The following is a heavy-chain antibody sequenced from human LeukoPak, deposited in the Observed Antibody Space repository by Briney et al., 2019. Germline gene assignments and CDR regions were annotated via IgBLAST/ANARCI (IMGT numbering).Heavy chain of an antibody. J-gene: IGHJ4*02. CDR3: TTVPPFNWNLDY. V-gene: IGHV3-15*01. Sequence: GGSLRLSCAASGFTFSNAWMSWVRQAAEKGLEWVGRIKSKTDGGTTDYAAPVKGRFTISRDDSKNTLYLQMNSLKTEDTAVYYCTTVPPFNWNLDYWGQGTLVTVSS. CDR1: GFTFSNAW. D-gene: IGHD1-20*01. CDR2: IKSKTDGGTT.